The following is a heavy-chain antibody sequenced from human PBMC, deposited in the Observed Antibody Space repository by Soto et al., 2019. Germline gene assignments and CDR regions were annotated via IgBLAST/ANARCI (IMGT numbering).Heavy chain of an antibody. D-gene: IGHD6-19*01. CDR3: ARDLGPAGGQWLARYYYYGMDV. CDR1: GFTFSSYW. CDR2: INSDGSST. J-gene: IGHJ6*02. Sequence: HPGGSLRLSCAASGFTFSSYWMHWVRQAPGKGLVWVSRINSDGSSTSYADSVKGRFTISRDNAKNTLYLQMNSLRAEDTAVYYCARDLGPAGGQWLARYYYYGMDVWGQGTTVTVSS. V-gene: IGHV3-74*01.